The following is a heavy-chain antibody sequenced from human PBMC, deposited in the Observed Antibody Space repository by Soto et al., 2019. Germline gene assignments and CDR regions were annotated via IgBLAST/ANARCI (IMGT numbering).Heavy chain of an antibody. CDR2: ISYDGSNK. V-gene: IGHV3-30-3*01. J-gene: IGHJ6*02. Sequence: GGSLRLSCAASGFTFSSYAMHWVRQAPGKGLEWVAVISYDGSNKYYADSVKGRFTISRDNSKNTLYLQMNSLRAEDTAVYYCARSGEYYYYGMEVWGQGTTVTVSS. CDR1: GFTFSSYA. D-gene: IGHD1-26*01. CDR3: ARSGEYYYYGMEV.